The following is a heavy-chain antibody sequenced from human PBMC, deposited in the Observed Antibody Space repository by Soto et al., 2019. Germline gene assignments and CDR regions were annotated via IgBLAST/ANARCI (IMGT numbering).Heavy chain of an antibody. CDR3: ARERRIFGVVIFFDY. J-gene: IGHJ4*02. Sequence: HSETLSLTCTVSGGSISSYYWSWLRQPAGKGLEWIGRIYTSGSTNYNPSLKSRVTMSVDTSKNQFSLKLSSVTSADTAVYYCARERRIFGVVIFFDYWGQGTLVTVSS. D-gene: IGHD3-3*01. CDR1: GGSISSYY. CDR2: IYTSGST. V-gene: IGHV4-4*07.